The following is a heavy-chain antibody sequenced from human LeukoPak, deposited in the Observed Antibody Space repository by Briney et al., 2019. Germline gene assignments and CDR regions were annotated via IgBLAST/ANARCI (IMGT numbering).Heavy chain of an antibody. CDR3: AHEPYGSDNWYDA. Sequence: SGPTLVNPTQTLTLTCTFSGFSLNTTGVGVAWIRQPPGKALEWLAIIYYNGRKRYNPSLMSSLTITKDPSKNHVVLTMTNMAPVDTGTYYCAHEPYGSDNWYDAWGQGTLVTVSS. V-gene: IGHV2-5*01. CDR2: IYYNGRK. CDR1: GFSLNTTGVG. D-gene: IGHD3-10*01. J-gene: IGHJ5*02.